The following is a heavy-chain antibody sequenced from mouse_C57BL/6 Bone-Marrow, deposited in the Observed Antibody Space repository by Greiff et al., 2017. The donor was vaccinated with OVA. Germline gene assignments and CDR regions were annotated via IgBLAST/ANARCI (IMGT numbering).Heavy chain of an antibody. V-gene: IGHV1-69*01. CDR3: AREVIYYDYDGYFDD. CDR2: IDPSDSYT. CDR1: GYTFTSYW. Sequence: QVQLQQPGAELVMPGASVKLSCKASGYTFTSYWMHWVKQRPGQGLEWIGEIDPSDSYTNYNQKFKGKSTLTVDKSSSTAYMQLSSLTSEDSAVYDCAREVIYYDYDGYFDDWGKGTTLTVSS. D-gene: IGHD2-4*01. J-gene: IGHJ2*01.